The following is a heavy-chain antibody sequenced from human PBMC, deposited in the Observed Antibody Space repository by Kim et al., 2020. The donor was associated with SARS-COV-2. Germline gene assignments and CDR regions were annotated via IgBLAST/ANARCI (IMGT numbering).Heavy chain of an antibody. CDR3: ASYGGNSLDYYYGMDV. CDR1: GGSFSGYY. J-gene: IGHJ6*02. D-gene: IGHD4-17*01. Sequence: SETLSLTCAVYGGSFSGYYWSWIRQPPGKGLEWIGEINHSGSTNYNPSLKSRVTISVDTSKNQFSLKLSSVTAADTAVYYCASYGGNSLDYYYGMDVWGQGTTVTVSS. CDR2: INHSGST. V-gene: IGHV4-34*01.